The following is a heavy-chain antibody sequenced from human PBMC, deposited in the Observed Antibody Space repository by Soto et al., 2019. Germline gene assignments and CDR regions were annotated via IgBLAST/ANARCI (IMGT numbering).Heavy chain of an antibody. Sequence: QVQLVQSGAEVKKTGASVKVSCKASGYTFTSYAMHWVRQAPGQRLEWMGWINAGNGNTKYSQKFQGRVTITRDTAERPAYMEISRLRSKETAVYYCARGVPVTTLLFGYWGQGTLVTVSS. D-gene: IGHD3-3*01. CDR2: INAGNGNT. CDR1: GYTFTSYA. V-gene: IGHV1-3*01. CDR3: ARGVPVTTLLFGY. J-gene: IGHJ4*02.